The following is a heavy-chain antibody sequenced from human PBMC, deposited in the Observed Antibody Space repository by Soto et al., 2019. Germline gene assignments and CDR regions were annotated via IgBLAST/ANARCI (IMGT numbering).Heavy chain of an antibody. CDR2: INAGNGNT. CDR3: ARLDCSSTSCQWAGFEY. V-gene: IGHV1-3*01. D-gene: IGHD2-2*01. CDR1: GYTFTSYA. J-gene: IGHJ4*02. Sequence: ASVEVSCKASGYTFTSYAMHWASQAPGQRLEWMGWINAGNGNTKYSHKFQVRVTITRDTSATTAYMELSSLRSEDTAVYYCARLDCSSTSCQWAGFEYWGQGTLVTVSS.